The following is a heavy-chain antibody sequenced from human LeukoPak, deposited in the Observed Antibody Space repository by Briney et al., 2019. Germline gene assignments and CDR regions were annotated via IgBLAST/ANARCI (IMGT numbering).Heavy chain of an antibody. J-gene: IGHJ6*02. CDR2: IGAYNGNT. D-gene: IGHD3-10*01. Sequence: ASVKVSCKASGYTFTSYGISWVRQAPGQGLEWMGWIGAYNGNTNYAQKLQGRVTMTTDTSTSTAYMELRSLRSDDTAVYYCARVRLGGLLPSFYYGMDVWGQGTTVTVSS. V-gene: IGHV1-18*01. CDR3: ARVRLGGLLPSFYYGMDV. CDR1: GYTFTSYG.